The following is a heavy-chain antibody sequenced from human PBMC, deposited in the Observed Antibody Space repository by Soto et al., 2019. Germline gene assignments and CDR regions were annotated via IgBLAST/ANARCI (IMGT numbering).Heavy chain of an antibody. CDR1: GFTFSSYA. D-gene: IGHD3-3*01. CDR3: ARDFAGGYDFWSGYPYAFDI. J-gene: IGHJ3*02. CDR2: ISYDGSNK. V-gene: IGHV3-30-3*01. Sequence: GGSLRLSCAASGFTFSSYAMHWVRQAPGKGLEWVAVISYDGSNKYYADSVKGRFTISRDNSKNTLYLQMNSLRAEDTAVYYCARDFAGGYDFWSGYPYAFDIWGQGTMVTVSS.